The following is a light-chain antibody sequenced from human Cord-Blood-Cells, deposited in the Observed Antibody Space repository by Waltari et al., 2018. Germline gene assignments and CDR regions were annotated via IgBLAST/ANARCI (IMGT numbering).Light chain of an antibody. CDR1: SSDVGGYNY. J-gene: IGLJ2*01. Sequence: QSALTQPRSVSGSPGQSVTISCTGTSSDVGGYNYVSWYQQHPGKAPKLMIYDVSKRPAVVPDRFSGSKSGNTASLTISGLQAEDEADYYCCSYVGSYTVFGGGTKLTVL. V-gene: IGLV2-11*01. CDR3: CSYVGSYTV. CDR2: DVS.